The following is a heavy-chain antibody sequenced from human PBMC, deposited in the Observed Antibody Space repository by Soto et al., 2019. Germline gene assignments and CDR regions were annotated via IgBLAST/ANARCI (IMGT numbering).Heavy chain of an antibody. CDR1: GFTFSSYW. CDR2: INSDGSST. D-gene: IGHD2-15*01. CDR3: AIPYNSGGSVDY. V-gene: IGHV3-74*01. J-gene: IGHJ4*02. Sequence: GGSLRLSCAASGFTFSSYWMHWVRQAPGKGLVWVSRINSDGSSTSYADSVKGRFTISRDNAKNTLYLQMNSLRAEDTAVYYCAIPYNSGGSVDYWGQGTPVTVSS.